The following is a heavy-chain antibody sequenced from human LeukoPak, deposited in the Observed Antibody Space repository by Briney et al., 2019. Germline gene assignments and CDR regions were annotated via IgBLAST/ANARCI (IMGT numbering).Heavy chain of an antibody. CDR1: GFTFSDYY. J-gene: IGHJ4*02. V-gene: IGHV3-11*01. D-gene: IGHD5-18*01. CDR2: ISSGGSTI. CDR3: ARASGYSYGCFDY. Sequence: PGGSLRLSCAASGFTFSDYYTSWIRQAPGKGLEWVSYISSGGSTIYYADSVKGRFTISRDNAKNSLYLQMNSLRAEDTAVYYCARASGYSYGCFDYWGQGTLVTVSS.